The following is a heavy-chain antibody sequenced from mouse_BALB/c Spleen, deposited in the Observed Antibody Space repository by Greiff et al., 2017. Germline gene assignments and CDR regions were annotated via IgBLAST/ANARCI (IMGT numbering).Heavy chain of an antibody. V-gene: IGHV2-2*02. Sequence: VQLQESGPGLVQPSQSLSITCTVSGFSLTSYGVHWVRQSPGKGLEWLGVIWSGGSTDYNAAFISRLSISKDNSKSQVFFKMNSLQANDTAIYYCARKGGYYRYDDAMDYWGQGTSVTVSS. CDR2: IWSGGST. J-gene: IGHJ4*01. CDR1: GFSLTSYG. D-gene: IGHD2-14*01. CDR3: ARKGGYYRYDDAMDY.